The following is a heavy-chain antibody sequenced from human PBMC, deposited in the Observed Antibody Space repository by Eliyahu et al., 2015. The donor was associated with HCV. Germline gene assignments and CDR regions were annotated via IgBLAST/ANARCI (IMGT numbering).Heavy chain of an antibody. V-gene: IGHV4-39*07. J-gene: IGHJ4*02. CDR2: IFYSGTT. CDR3: ARNDYGDFPYFDY. Sequence: QLHLQESGPGLVKPSETLSLTCTVSGGXXXSSSYXXXWIRQPPGKGLEWIGNIFYSGSIFYSGTTYYKLSLKSRLSISLDTSKNQLSLRLSSVTAADTAVYYCARNDYGDFPYFDYWGQGALVTVSS. CDR1: GGXXXSSSYX. D-gene: IGHD4-17*01.